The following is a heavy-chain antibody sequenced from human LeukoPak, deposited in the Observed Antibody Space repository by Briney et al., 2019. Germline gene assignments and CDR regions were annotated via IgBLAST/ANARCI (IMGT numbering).Heavy chain of an antibody. CDR3: AREGGLGSRQTLFDY. CDR2: TYYRSKWYN. V-gene: IGHV6-1*01. D-gene: IGHD3-10*01. Sequence: SQTLSLTCAISGDSVSSNSDAWNWIRQSPSRGLEWLGRTYYRSKWYNDYAVSLKSRITISPDTSKNQFSLQLNSVTPEDTAVYYCAREGGLGSRQTLFDYWGQGTLVTVSS. CDR1: GDSVSSNSDA. J-gene: IGHJ4*02.